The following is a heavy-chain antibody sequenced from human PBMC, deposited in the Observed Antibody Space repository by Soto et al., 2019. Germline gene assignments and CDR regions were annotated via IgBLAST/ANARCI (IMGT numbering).Heavy chain of an antibody. Sequence: PGESLKISCKGSGYSFTSYWIGWVRQMPGKGLEWMGIIYPGDSDTRYSPSFQGQVTISADKSISTAYLQWSSLKASDTAMYYCARQYSPSEGFWSGDFDYWGQGTLVTVSS. D-gene: IGHD3-3*01. CDR3: ARQYSPSEGFWSGDFDY. CDR2: IYPGDSDT. CDR1: GYSFTSYW. J-gene: IGHJ4*02. V-gene: IGHV5-51*01.